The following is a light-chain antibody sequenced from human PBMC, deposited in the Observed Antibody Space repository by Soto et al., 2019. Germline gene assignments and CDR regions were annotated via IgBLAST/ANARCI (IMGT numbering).Light chain of an antibody. J-gene: IGLJ1*01. CDR3: QSYDSSLSGVV. CDR1: SSNIGAGYD. Sequence: QSVLTQPPSVSGAPGQRVTISCTGSSSNIGAGYDVHWYQQLPGTAPKLLIYGNSNRPSGVPDRFSGSKSGTSASLAITGLQAEDEAEYYCQSYDSSLSGVVFGTGTKLTVL. CDR2: GNS. V-gene: IGLV1-40*01.